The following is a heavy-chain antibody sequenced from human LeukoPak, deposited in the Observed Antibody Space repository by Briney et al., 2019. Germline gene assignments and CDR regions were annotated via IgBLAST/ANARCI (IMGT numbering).Heavy chain of an antibody. V-gene: IGHV4-4*07. CDR2: IYISGST. Sequence: SDTLSLICSVSGPSINSHYWTWIRQPAGKGLEWIGRIYISGSTNYSPSLKSRVTMSVDTSKNQFSLNLTSVTAADTAVYYCARALNPLPGTYYFDYWGQGTLVTVSS. CDR1: GPSINSHY. CDR3: ARALNPLPGTYYFDY. D-gene: IGHD2-15*01. J-gene: IGHJ4*02.